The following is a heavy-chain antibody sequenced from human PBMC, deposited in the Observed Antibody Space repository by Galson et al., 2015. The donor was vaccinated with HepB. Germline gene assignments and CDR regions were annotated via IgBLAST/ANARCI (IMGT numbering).Heavy chain of an antibody. V-gene: IGHV3-23*01. CDR2: ISGTDPGT. D-gene: IGHD5-24*01. Sequence: SLRLSCAASGFMFRTYAMSWVRQAPGKRLEWVSAISGTDPGTYYAESVRGRFTISRDNSKNTLILQMNNLRAEDTAIYYCAKATSGSWLGARCYYFDYWGQGVVVSVSS. J-gene: IGHJ4*02. CDR1: GFMFRTYA. CDR3: AKATSGSWLGARCYYFDY.